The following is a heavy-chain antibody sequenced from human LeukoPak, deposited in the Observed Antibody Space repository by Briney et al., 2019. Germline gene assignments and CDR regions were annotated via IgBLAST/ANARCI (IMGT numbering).Heavy chain of an antibody. CDR2: IYYSGST. CDR1: GGSISSGGYY. Sequence: SETLSLTCTVSGGSISSGGYYWSWIRQHPGKGLEWIGYIYYSGSTYYNPSLKSRVTISVDTSKNQFSLKLSSVTAADTAVYYCASSPYDFWSGYPPTSYFDYWGQGTLVTVSS. V-gene: IGHV4-31*03. D-gene: IGHD3-3*01. J-gene: IGHJ4*02. CDR3: ASSPYDFWSGYPPTSYFDY.